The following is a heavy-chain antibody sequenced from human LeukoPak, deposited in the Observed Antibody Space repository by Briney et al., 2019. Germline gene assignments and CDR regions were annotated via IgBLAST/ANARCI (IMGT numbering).Heavy chain of an antibody. D-gene: IGHD5-24*01. Sequence: GGSLRLSCAASGFTFSSYAMSWVRQAPGKGLEWVSAISGSGGSTYYADSVKGRFTISRDNSKNTVYMQMNSLRAEDTAVYYCARDKRDGYNPFDYWGQGTLVTVSS. CDR3: ARDKRDGYNPFDY. CDR1: GFTFSSYA. J-gene: IGHJ4*02. V-gene: IGHV3-23*01. CDR2: ISGSGGST.